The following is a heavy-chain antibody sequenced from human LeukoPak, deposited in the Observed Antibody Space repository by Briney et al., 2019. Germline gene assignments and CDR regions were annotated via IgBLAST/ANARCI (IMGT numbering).Heavy chain of an antibody. D-gene: IGHD2-15*01. CDR2: ISSSSSYI. CDR3: AKNPVVPATPT. Sequence: PGGSLRLSCAASGFTFSSYSMNWVRQAPGKGLEWVSSISSSSSYIYYADSVKGRFTISRDNSKNTLYLQMNSLRAEDTAVYYCAKNPVVPATPTWGQGTLVTVSS. J-gene: IGHJ4*02. V-gene: IGHV3-21*04. CDR1: GFTFSSYS.